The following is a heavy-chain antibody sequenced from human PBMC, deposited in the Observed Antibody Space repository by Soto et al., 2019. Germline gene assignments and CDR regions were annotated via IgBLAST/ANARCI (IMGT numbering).Heavy chain of an antibody. Sequence: SETLSLTCTVSGGSITSGGYYWSWIRQHPGKGLEWIGYTHYSGSTYDNPSLKSRVTISVDTSKNQFSLKLSSVTAADTAVYYCARGVGSSPGFDFWGQGALVTVSS. D-gene: IGHD6-6*01. V-gene: IGHV4-31*03. CDR2: THYSGST. CDR3: ARGVGSSPGFDF. CDR1: GGSITSGGYY. J-gene: IGHJ4*02.